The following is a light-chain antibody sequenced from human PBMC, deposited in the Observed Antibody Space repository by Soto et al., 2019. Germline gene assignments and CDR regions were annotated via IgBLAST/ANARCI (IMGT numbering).Light chain of an antibody. CDR3: QQYKNWPPLT. V-gene: IGKV3-15*01. CDR1: QSVSYN. CDR2: GAF. Sequence: EIVMTQSPATLSVSPGETATLSCRASQSVSYNLAWYQQKPGQGPRLLIYGAFTRATGIPARFSGSESATEFTLTISSLQSEDFAVYYCQQYKNWPPLTFGGGTKEEIK. J-gene: IGKJ4*01.